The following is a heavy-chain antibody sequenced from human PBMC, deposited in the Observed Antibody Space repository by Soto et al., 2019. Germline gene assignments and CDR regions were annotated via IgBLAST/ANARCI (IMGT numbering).Heavy chain of an antibody. Sequence: GVSLRLSCEGSGFTFSDYYISWIRQAPGKGLEWISYSSNSGTFSRYADSVKGRFSISRDNTKNLLYLQMNSLRAEDTAVYYCARSGDNYNRLDYWGQGTPVTVSS. CDR1: GFTFSDYY. D-gene: IGHD1-1*01. J-gene: IGHJ4*02. CDR3: ARSGDNYNRLDY. CDR2: SSNSGTFS. V-gene: IGHV3-11*06.